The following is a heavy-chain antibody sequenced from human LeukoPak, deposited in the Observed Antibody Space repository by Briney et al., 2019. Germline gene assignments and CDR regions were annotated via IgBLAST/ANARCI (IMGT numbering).Heavy chain of an antibody. CDR1: GYTLTELS. V-gene: IGHV1-24*01. CDR3: ATLLWFGELFGWFDP. D-gene: IGHD3-10*01. J-gene: IGHJ5*02. Sequence: GASVKVSCKVSGYTLTELSMYWVRQAPGKGLEWMGGFDPEDGETIYAQKFQGRVTMTEDTSTDTAYMELSSLRSEDTAVYYCATLLWFGELFGWFDPWGQGTLVTVSS. CDR2: FDPEDGET.